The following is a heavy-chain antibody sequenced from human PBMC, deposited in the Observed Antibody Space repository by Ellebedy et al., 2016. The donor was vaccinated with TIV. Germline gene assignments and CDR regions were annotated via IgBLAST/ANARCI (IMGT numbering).Heavy chain of an antibody. CDR3: ARGTCMLLSCRSGYGMDV. Sequence: PGGSLRLSCAASGFTFSSYSMNWVRQAPGKGLEWVSSISSSSSDIYYADSVKGRFTLARANAKNSLYLQMNSLRADDTAVYYCARGTCMLLSCRSGYGMDVWGQGTTVTVSS. CDR2: ISSSSSDI. V-gene: IGHV3-21*01. J-gene: IGHJ6*02. CDR1: GFTFSSYS. D-gene: IGHD2-8*01.